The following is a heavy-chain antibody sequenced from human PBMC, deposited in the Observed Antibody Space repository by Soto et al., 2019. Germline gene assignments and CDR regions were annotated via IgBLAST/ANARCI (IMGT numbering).Heavy chain of an antibody. CDR2: IYWDDDK. Sequence: SGPTLVNPTQTLTLTCTFSGFSLSTSGVGVGWIRQPPGKALEWLGLIYWDDDKPYSPSLKSRLTIPKDTSKNQVVLTMTNMAPVDTATYYCARPYYYGSGSQSIYFDYWGQGTLVTVSS. V-gene: IGHV2-5*02. D-gene: IGHD3-10*01. CDR3: ARPYYYGSGSQSIYFDY. CDR1: GFSLSTSGVG. J-gene: IGHJ4*02.